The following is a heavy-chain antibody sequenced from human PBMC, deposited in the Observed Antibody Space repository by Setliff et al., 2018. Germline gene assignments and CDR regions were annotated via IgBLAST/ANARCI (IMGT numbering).Heavy chain of an antibody. Sequence: GGSLRLSCAASGFTFTSYAMRWVRQAPGKGLEWVSSISGSGGSTYYADSVKGRFTISRDNSNNALYLQMNSLRAEDTAVYYCARDARDGDSSGYPLDYWGQGTLVTVSS. CDR3: ARDARDGDSSGYPLDY. D-gene: IGHD3-22*01. V-gene: IGHV3-23*01. CDR1: GFTFTSYA. J-gene: IGHJ4*02. CDR2: ISGSGGST.